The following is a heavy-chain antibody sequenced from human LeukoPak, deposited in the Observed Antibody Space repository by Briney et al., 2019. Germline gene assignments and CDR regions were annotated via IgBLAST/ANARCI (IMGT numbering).Heavy chain of an antibody. Sequence: SETLSLTCTVSGGSISSSGYYWGWVRQPPGKELEWIGSIYYSGSSHYNPSLKSRVSMSRDTSKNQFSLKLNSVTAADTAMYYCTRSDYGDYHFDYWGQGTLVTVSS. CDR2: IYYSGSS. CDR3: TRSDYGDYHFDY. V-gene: IGHV4-39*07. J-gene: IGHJ4*02. D-gene: IGHD4-17*01. CDR1: GGSISSSGYY.